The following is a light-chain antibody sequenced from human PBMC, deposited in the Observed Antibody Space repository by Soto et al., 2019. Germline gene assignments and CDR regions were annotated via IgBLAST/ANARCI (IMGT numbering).Light chain of an antibody. J-gene: IGKJ1*01. CDR3: RQCSNWPWT. Sequence: EIVLTQSPATLSLSPGERATLSCRASESVSTFLAWYQQKPGQAPRLLIYEASSRATGIPARFSGGGSGTVFALTISRLEPEDFAVYYCRQCSNWPWTFGQETKVEI. V-gene: IGKV3-11*01. CDR2: EAS. CDR1: ESVSTF.